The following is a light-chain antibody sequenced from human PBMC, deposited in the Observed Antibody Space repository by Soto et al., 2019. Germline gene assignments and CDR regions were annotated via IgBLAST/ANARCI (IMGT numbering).Light chain of an antibody. Sequence: QSALTQPPSVSGSPGQSVTISCTGTSTDVGSYNRVSWYQQPPGTAPKLMIYEVTNRPSGVPDRFSGSKSGNTASLTISGLPAEDEANYYRTSSTNSNTLVFGGGTKLTVL. J-gene: IGLJ2*01. CDR2: EVT. CDR1: STDVGSYNR. V-gene: IGLV2-18*02. CDR3: TSSTNSNTLV.